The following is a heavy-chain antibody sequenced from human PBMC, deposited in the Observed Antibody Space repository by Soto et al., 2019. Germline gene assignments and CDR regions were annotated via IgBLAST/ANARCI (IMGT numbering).Heavy chain of an antibody. Sequence: GESLKISCRVSGYSFTSYWISWVRQMPGKGLEWMGRIDPTGAYANYSPSFQGHVTFSVDRSINTAYLQWSSLKAPDTAVYYCARLHSRRGTNGQLDYWGQGTLVTVSS. CDR1: GYSFTSYW. CDR2: IDPTGAYA. CDR3: ARLHSRRGTNGQLDY. J-gene: IGHJ4*02. D-gene: IGHD3-22*01. V-gene: IGHV5-10-1*01.